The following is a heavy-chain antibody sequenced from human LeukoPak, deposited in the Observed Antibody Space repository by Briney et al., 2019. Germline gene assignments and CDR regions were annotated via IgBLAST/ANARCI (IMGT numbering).Heavy chain of an antibody. Sequence: GGSLRLSCAASGFTFSSYAMSWVRQAPGKGLEWVSAISGSGGSTYYADSVKGGFTISRDNSKNTLYLQMNSLRAEDTAVYYCAKDAYDSSGYSHFDYWGQGTLVTVSS. V-gene: IGHV3-23*01. CDR3: AKDAYDSSGYSHFDY. D-gene: IGHD3-22*01. CDR2: ISGSGGST. CDR1: GFTFSSYA. J-gene: IGHJ4*02.